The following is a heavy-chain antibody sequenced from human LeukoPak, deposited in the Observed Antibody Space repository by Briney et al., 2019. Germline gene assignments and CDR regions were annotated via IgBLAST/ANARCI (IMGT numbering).Heavy chain of an antibody. J-gene: IGHJ4*02. V-gene: IGHV1-8*01. CDR2: VNPNSGNT. CDR3: ARGLGRLRRPGGDY. D-gene: IGHD4-17*01. CDR1: GYTFTSYD. Sequence: GASVKVSCKASGYTFTSYDINWVRQATGQGLEWMGWVNPNSGNTGYAQKFQGRVTMTRNTSISTAYMELSSLRSEDTAVYYCARGLGRLRRPGGDYWGQGTLVTVSS.